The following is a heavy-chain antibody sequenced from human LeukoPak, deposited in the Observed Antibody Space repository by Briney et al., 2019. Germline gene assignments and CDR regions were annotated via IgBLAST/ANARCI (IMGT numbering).Heavy chain of an antibody. CDR3: ARRVVVPAAPYYFDY. CDR1: GFIFSSYW. V-gene: IGHV3-74*01. CDR2: INSDGSST. Sequence: GGPLRLSCAASGFIFSSYWMHWVRQAPGKGLVWVSRINSDGSSTSYADSVKGRFTISRDNAKNTLYLQMNSLRAEDTAVYYCARRVVVPAAPYYFDYWGQGTLVTVSS. D-gene: IGHD2-2*01. J-gene: IGHJ4*02.